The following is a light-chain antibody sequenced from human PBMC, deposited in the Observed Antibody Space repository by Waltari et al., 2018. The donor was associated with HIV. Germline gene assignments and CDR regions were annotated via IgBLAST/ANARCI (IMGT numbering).Light chain of an antibody. CDR1: NSDVGYYNY. CDR3: SSYRSSTTLV. V-gene: IGLV2-14*01. J-gene: IGLJ1*01. CDR2: EVT. Sequence: LTQPHSVSESPGKTVTISCTGSNSDVGYYNYVSWYQQHPGKAPQLLIYEVTYRPSGVSNRFSGSKSGNTASLTISGLQTEDEADYYCSSYRSSTTLVFGTGTKVTVL.